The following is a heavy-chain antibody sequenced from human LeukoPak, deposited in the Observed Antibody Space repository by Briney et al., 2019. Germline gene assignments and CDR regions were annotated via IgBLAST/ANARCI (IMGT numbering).Heavy chain of an antibody. CDR3: ARGYSSGIFDY. J-gene: IGHJ4*02. CDR2: IYTSGST. Sequence: SETLSLTCTVSGGSISSGSYFWSWIRQPAGKGLEWIGRIYTSGSTNYNPSLKSRVTISVDTSKNQFSLKLSSVTAADTAVYYCARGYSSGIFDYWGQGTLVTVSS. V-gene: IGHV4-61*02. CDR1: GGSISSGSYF. D-gene: IGHD6-19*01.